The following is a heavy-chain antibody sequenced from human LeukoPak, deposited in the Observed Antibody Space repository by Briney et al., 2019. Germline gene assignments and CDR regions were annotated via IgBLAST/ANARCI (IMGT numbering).Heavy chain of an antibody. D-gene: IGHD2-2*01. Sequence: SVKVSCKASGGTFSSYAISWVRQAPGQGLEWMGGIIPIFGTANYAQKFQGRVTTTADESTSTAYMELSSLRSEDTAVYYCASLGYCSSTSCLRYYYYYYMDVWGKGTTVTVSS. CDR1: GGTFSSYA. CDR3: ASLGYCSSTSCLRYYYYYYMDV. J-gene: IGHJ6*03. CDR2: IIPIFGTA. V-gene: IGHV1-69*13.